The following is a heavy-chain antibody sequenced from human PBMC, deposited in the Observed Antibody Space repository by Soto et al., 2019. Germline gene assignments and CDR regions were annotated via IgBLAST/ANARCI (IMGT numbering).Heavy chain of an antibody. CDR1: GFTFSSYG. CDR2: IPYDGSNK. V-gene: IGHV3-30*18. D-gene: IGHD6-6*01. CDR3: AKVSPRGARPGYYYGMDV. Sequence: PGGSLRLSCAASGFTFSSYGMHWVRQAPGKGLEWVAVIPYDGSNKYYADSVKGRFTISRDNSKNTLYLQMNSLRAEGTAVYYCAKVSPRGARPGYYYGMDVWGQGTTVTVSS. J-gene: IGHJ6*02.